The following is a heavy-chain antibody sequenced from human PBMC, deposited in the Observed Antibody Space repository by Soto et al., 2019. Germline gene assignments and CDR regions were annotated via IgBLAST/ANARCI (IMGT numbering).Heavy chain of an antibody. CDR2: ISYDGSNK. D-gene: IGHD6-19*01. V-gene: IGHV3-30*18. J-gene: IGHJ4*02. CDR3: AKDREEWLGESYYFDY. CDR1: GFTFSSYG. Sequence: GGSLRLSCAASGFTFSSYGMHWVRQAPGKGLEWVAVISYDGSNKYYADSVKGRFTISRDNSKNTLYLQMNSLRAEDTAVYYCAKDREEWLGESYYFDYWGQGTLVTVSS.